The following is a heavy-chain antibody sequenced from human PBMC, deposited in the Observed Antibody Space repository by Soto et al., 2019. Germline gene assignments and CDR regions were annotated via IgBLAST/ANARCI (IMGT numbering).Heavy chain of an antibody. J-gene: IGHJ4*02. CDR2: INDDGSER. Sequence: EVQLVESGGDLVQPGGSLRLSCAASGFTFSTHWMSWVRQAPGKGLEWVANINDDGSERNYADSVRGRFSVSRDNAMNSLFLQMNGLRVEDTALYYCAKDVRWGQGTQVTVSS. CDR1: GFTFSTHW. V-gene: IGHV3-7*05. CDR3: AKDVR.